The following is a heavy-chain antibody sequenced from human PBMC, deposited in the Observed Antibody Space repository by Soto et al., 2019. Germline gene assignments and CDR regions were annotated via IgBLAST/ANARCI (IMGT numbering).Heavy chain of an antibody. D-gene: IGHD3-22*01. V-gene: IGHV1-69*02. CDR3: APPSGSSGYYGDG. J-gene: IGHJ4*02. Sequence: QVQLVQSGAEVKKPGSSVKVSCKASGGTFSSYTISWVRQAPGQGLEWMGRIIPILGIANYAQKFQGRVNITQEKSASTAYMELSSLRAEDTAVYYCAPPSGSSGYYGDGWGQGTLVTVSS. CDR2: IIPILGIA. CDR1: GGTFSSYT.